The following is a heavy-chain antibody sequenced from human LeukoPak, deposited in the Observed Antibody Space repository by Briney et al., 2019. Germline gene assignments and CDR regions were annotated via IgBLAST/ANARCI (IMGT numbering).Heavy chain of an antibody. Sequence: PGRSLRLSCAASGFTFSSYAMHWVRQAPGKGLEGVAVISYDGSNKYYADSVKGRFTISRDNSKNTLYLQMNSLRAEDTAVYYCARGLVRGAGIDYWGQGTLVTVSS. J-gene: IGHJ4*02. V-gene: IGHV3-30*04. CDR1: GFTFSSYA. CDR2: ISYDGSNK. D-gene: IGHD3-10*01. CDR3: ARGLVRGAGIDY.